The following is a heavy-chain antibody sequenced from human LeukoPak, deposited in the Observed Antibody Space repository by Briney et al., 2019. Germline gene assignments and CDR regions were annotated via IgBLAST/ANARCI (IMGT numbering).Heavy chain of an antibody. Sequence: GASVKVSCKASGYTFTSYAMNWVRQAPGQGLEWMGWINTNTGNPTYAQGFTGRFVFSLDTSVSTAYLQISSLKAEDTAVYYCARFWRYDFWSGYEDNQNYFDYWGQGTLVTVSS. J-gene: IGHJ4*02. CDR3: ARFWRYDFWSGYEDNQNYFDY. D-gene: IGHD3-3*01. CDR1: GYTFTSYA. CDR2: INTNTGNP. V-gene: IGHV7-4-1*02.